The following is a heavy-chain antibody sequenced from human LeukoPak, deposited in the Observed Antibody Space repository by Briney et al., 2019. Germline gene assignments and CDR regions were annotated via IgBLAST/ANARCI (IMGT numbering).Heavy chain of an antibody. D-gene: IGHD3-10*01. CDR1: GFTFSSYW. CDR2: IYYSGST. Sequence: GSLRLSCAASGFTFSSYWMNWVRQAPGKGLEWIGSIYYSGSTYYNPSLKSRVTISVDTSKNQFSLKLSSVTAADTAVYYCARRDYYGSGSGDYWGQGTLVTVSS. V-gene: IGHV4-39*07. J-gene: IGHJ4*02. CDR3: ARRDYYGSGSGDY.